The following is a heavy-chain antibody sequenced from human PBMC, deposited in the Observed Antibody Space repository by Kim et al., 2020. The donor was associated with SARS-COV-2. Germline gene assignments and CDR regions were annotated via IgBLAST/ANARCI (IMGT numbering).Heavy chain of an antibody. CDR1: GGSFSGYY. CDR3: ARRKGGFGGIYYYGMDV. D-gene: IGHD3-10*01. Sequence: SETLSLTCAVYGGSFSGYYWSWIRQPPGKGLEWIGEINHSGSTNYNPSLKSRVTISVDTSKNQFSLKLSSVTAADTAVYYCARRKGGFGGIYYYGMDVWGQGTTVTVSS. V-gene: IGHV4-34*01. J-gene: IGHJ6*02. CDR2: INHSGST.